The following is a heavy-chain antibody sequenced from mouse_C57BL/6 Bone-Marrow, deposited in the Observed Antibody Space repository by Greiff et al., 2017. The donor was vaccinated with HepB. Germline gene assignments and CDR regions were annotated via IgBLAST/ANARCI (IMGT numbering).Heavy chain of an antibody. CDR1: GYTFTDYN. D-gene: IGHD2-4*01. CDR2: INPNNGGT. J-gene: IGHJ4*01. V-gene: IGHV1-18*01. Sequence: EVQLQQSGPELVKPGASVKIPCKASGYTFTDYNMDWVKQSHGKSLEWIGDINPNNGGTIYNQKFKGKATLTVDKSSSTAYMELRSLTSEDTAVYYCARSGAIDYDDPFYAMDYWGQGTSVTVSS. CDR3: ARSGAIDYDDPFYAMDY.